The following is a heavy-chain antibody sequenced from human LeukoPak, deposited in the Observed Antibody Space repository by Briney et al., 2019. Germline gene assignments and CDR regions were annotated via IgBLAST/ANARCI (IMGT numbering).Heavy chain of an antibody. CDR3: ARDARPYYYYGMDV. D-gene: IGHD6-6*01. J-gene: IGHJ6*04. CDR1: VGSISRYY. CDR2: IFYSGST. V-gene: IGHV4-59*01. Sequence: SETLSLPCTVSVGSISRYYWRWIRDPPGEGLEWVGYIFYSGSTNYNTSLKSRVTISIDTSKNQFSLKLSSVNAADTGVYYCARDARPYYYYGMDVGGKGPAVTVSS.